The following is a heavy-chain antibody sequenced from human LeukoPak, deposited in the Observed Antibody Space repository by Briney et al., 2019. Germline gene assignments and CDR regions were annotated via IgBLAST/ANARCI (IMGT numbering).Heavy chain of an antibody. J-gene: IGHJ4*02. CDR3: AKLAKYFYGAETFYFFEH. V-gene: IGHV3-7*01. CDR2: INQDGTEK. CDR1: GFSFTTYW. D-gene: IGHD3-10*01. Sequence: GESLRLSCAASGFSFTTYWMSWVRQAQGKGLEWVANINQDGTEKYYVDSVKGRFTISRDNGKNSLYLQMNSLRVEDTAVYYCAKLAKYFYGAETFYFFEHWGQGTPVTASS.